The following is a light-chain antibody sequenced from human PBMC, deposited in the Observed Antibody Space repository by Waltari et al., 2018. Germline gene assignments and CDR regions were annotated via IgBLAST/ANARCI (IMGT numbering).Light chain of an antibody. V-gene: IGKV3-11*01. J-gene: IGKJ5*01. CDR2: PAS. CDR3: QHRST. CDR1: QSVGRY. Sequence: EIVLTQSPATLSLSPGERATLSCRASQSVGRYVAWYQQRPGQAPRLLIYPASNSATGIPARFSGSGSGTVFTLTISSLEPEDFAVYYCQHRSTFGQGTRLEIK.